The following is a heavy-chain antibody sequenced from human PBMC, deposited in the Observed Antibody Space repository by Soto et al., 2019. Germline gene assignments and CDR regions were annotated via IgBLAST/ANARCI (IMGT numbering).Heavy chain of an antibody. V-gene: IGHV4-59*08. CDR3: ARHGDYGDYVSDYYYYYMDV. CDR2: IYYSGST. D-gene: IGHD4-17*01. J-gene: IGHJ6*03. CDR1: GGSISSYY. Sequence: SETLSLTCTVSGGSISSYYWSWIRQPPGKGLEWIGYIYYSGSTNYNPSLKSRVTISVDTSKNQFSLKLSSVTAADTAVYYCARHGDYGDYVSDYYYYYMDVWGKGTTVTVSS.